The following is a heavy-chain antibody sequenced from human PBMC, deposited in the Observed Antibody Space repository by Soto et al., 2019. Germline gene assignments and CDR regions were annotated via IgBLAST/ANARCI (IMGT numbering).Heavy chain of an antibody. J-gene: IGHJ4*02. CDR2: ISAYNGNT. CDR1: GYTFTSYG. CDR3: ARKESGYYVGY. D-gene: IGHD3-22*01. V-gene: IGHV1-18*01. Sequence: ASLKVSCKASGYTFTSYGISWVRQAPGQGLEWMGWISAYNGNTNYAQKLQGRVTMTTDTSTSTVYMELRSLRSDDTAVYYCARKESGYYVGYWGQGTLVTVSS.